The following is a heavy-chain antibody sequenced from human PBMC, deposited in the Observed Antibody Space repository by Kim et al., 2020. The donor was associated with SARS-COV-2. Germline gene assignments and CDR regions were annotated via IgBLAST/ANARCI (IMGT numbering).Heavy chain of an antibody. J-gene: IGHJ4*02. Sequence: HHTDERRIAMSVDAAKNQFSLKLSSVTAADTAVYYCARYSGITHEDLDYWGQGTLVTVSS. CDR3: ARYSGITHEDLDY. D-gene: IGHD1-26*01. V-gene: IGHV4-59*10.